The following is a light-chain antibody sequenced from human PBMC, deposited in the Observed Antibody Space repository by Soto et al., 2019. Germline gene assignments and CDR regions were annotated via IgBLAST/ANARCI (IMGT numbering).Light chain of an antibody. J-gene: IGLJ3*02. Sequence: SYVLTQPPSVSVAPGQTATITCGGNNIGGKSVHWYQQKPGQAPVLVVYDDTDRPSGIPERVSGSNSGSAATLTIGRVEAGDEAVYYCQVWDSTSDHPGVFGGGTKVTVL. CDR3: QVWDSTSDHPGV. V-gene: IGLV3-21*02. CDR1: NIGGKS. CDR2: DDT.